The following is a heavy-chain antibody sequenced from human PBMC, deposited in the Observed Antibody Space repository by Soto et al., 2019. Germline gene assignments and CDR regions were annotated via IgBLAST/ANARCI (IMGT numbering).Heavy chain of an antibody. Sequence: GGSLRLSCAGSGYTHTFNTYAMSWVRQAPGKGLEWVAGISPTGGSTYYADSVKGRFTISRDNSQNTVFLQMISLRVDDTAQYYCARSEGAAGIVWFDPWGQGTPVTVSS. V-gene: IGHV3-23*01. J-gene: IGHJ5*02. CDR3: ARSEGAAGIVWFDP. CDR2: ISPTGGST. D-gene: IGHD6-13*01. CDR1: GYTHTFNTYA.